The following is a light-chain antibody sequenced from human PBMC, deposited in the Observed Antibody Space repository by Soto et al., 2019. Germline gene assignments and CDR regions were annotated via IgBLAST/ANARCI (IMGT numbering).Light chain of an antibody. CDR3: CSYAGSSMV. J-gene: IGLJ2*01. CDR1: SSDVGSYNL. V-gene: IGLV2-23*01. CDR2: DGS. Sequence: QSALTQPASVSGSPGQSITISCTGTSSDVGSYNLVSWYQQQPGKAPKLMIYDGSKRPSGVSNRFSGSKSGNTASLTISGLQAEDEADYHCCSYAGSSMVFGGGTKVTVL.